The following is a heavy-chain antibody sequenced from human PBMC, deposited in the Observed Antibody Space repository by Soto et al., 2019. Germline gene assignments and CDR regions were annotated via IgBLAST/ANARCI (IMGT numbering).Heavy chain of an antibody. CDR1: GYTFTGYY. Sequence: GASVKVSCTASGYTFTGYYMHWVRQAPGQGLEWMGWINPNSGGTNYAQKFQGWVTMTRDTSISTAYMELSRLRSDDTAVYYCARSNFRTPTVIDAGHDAFDIWGQGTMVTVSS. V-gene: IGHV1-2*04. D-gene: IGHD3-22*01. CDR3: ARSNFRTPTVIDAGHDAFDI. J-gene: IGHJ3*02. CDR2: INPNSGGT.